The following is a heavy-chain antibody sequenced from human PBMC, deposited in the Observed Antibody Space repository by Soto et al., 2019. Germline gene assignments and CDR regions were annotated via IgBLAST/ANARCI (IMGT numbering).Heavy chain of an antibody. V-gene: IGHV4-34*01. Sequence: QVQLQQWGAGLLKPSETLSLTCAVYGGSFSGYYWSWIRQPPGKGLEWIGEINHSGSTNYNPSLKSRVPISVDTSKNQFSLKLSSVTAADTAVYYCARFPRAFDAFDIWGQGTMVTVSS. CDR3: ARFPRAFDAFDI. J-gene: IGHJ3*02. CDR1: GGSFSGYY. CDR2: INHSGST.